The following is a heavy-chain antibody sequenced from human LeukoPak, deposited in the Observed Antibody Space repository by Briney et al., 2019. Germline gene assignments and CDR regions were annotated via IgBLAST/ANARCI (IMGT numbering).Heavy chain of an antibody. CDR2: ISGSGGST. J-gene: IGHJ4*02. CDR1: GFTFSSYA. V-gene: IGHV3-23*01. D-gene: IGHD2-2*01. CDR3: AIQGYCSSTSCYRTFDY. Sequence: GGSLRLSCAAAGFTFSSYAMSWVRQAPGKGLEWGSAISGSGGSTYYADSVKGRFTISRDNSKNTLYLQMNSLRAEDTAVYYCAIQGYCSSTSCYRTFDYWGQGALVTVAS.